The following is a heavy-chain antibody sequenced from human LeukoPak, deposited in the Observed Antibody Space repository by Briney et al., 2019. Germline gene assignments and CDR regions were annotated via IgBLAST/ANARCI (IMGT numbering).Heavy chain of an antibody. CDR2: MNPNSGNT. J-gene: IGHJ4*02. V-gene: IGHV1-8*02. CDR3: ASRRAYLGGYIGY. CDR1: GYTFTSYY. D-gene: IGHD5-12*01. Sequence: GASVKVSCKASGYTFTSYYMHWVRQATGQGLEWMGWMNPNSGNTGYAQKFQGRVTMTRDTSMSTVYMELSSLRSEDTAVYYCASRRAYLGGYIGYWGQGTLVTVSS.